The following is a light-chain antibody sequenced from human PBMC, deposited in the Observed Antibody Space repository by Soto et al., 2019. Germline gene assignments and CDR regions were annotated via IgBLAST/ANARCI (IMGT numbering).Light chain of an antibody. CDR3: QQYGSSPRT. V-gene: IGKV3-20*01. CDR2: DAS. J-gene: IGKJ1*01. Sequence: EIVLTQSPATLSLSPGERATLSCRASQSVSSYLAWYQQKPGQAPRLLIYDASSRATGIPDRFSGSVSGTDFTLTISRLEPEDFAVYYCQQYGSSPRTFGQGTKVDIK. CDR1: QSVSSY.